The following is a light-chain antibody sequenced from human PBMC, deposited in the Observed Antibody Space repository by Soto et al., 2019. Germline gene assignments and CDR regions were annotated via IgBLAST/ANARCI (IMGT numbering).Light chain of an antibody. V-gene: IGLV2-23*01. CDR3: CSFARGSSYV. CDR1: SSAVGSYNL. CDR2: EGS. J-gene: IGLJ1*01. Sequence: QSALTQPASVSGSPGQSITISCTGTSSAVGSYNLVSWYQQHPGKAPKLIISEGSERPSGVSTRFSGSKSGNTASLTISGLQAEDEADYYCCSFARGSSYVFGTGTKVTVL.